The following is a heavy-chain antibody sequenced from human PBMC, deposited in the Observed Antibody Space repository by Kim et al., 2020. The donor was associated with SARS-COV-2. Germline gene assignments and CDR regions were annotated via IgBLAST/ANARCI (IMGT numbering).Heavy chain of an antibody. CDR1: GGSISSGGYY. CDR2: IYYSGST. D-gene: IGHD3-22*01. Sequence: SETLSLTCTVSGGSISSGGYYWSWIRQHPGKGLEWIGYIYYSGSTYYNPSLKSRVTISVDTSKNQFSLKLSSVTAADTAVYYCARVSVIYAFDIWGQGTMVTVSS. CDR3: ARVSVIYAFDI. V-gene: IGHV4-31*03. J-gene: IGHJ3*02.